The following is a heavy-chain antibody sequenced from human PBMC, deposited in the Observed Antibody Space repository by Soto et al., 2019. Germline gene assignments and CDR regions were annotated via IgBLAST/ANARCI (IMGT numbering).Heavy chain of an antibody. CDR2: IIPIFGTA. CDR1: GGTFSSYA. J-gene: IGHJ6*02. V-gene: IGHV1-69*01. CDR3: AVTPGYSGYDRLGFGYYYYGMDV. D-gene: IGHD5-12*01. Sequence: QVQLVQSGAEVKKPGSSVKVSCKSSGGTFSSYAISWVRQAPGQGLEWMGGIIPIFGTANYAQKFQGRVTITAAESTSKAYMELRSLRSEDTAVYYCAVTPGYSGYDRLGFGYYYYGMDVWGQGTTVTVSS.